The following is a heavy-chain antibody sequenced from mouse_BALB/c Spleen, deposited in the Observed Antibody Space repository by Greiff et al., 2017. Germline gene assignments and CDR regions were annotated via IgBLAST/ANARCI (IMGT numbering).Heavy chain of an antibody. Sequence: QVQLQQSGAELARPGASVKMSCKASGYTFTSYTLHWVKQRPGQGLEWIGYINPSSGYTNYNQKFKDKATLTADKSSSTAYMQLSSLTSEDSAVYYCARGYDYDRAWFAYWGQGTLVTVSA. D-gene: IGHD2-4*01. CDR1: GYTFTSYT. CDR3: ARGYDYDRAWFAY. CDR2: INPSSGYT. J-gene: IGHJ3*01. V-gene: IGHV1-4*01.